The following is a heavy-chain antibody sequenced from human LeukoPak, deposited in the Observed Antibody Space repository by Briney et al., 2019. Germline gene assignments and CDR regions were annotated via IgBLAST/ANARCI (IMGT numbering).Heavy chain of an antibody. Sequence: ASVKVSCKASGYTFTSHYMHWVRQAPGQGLEWMGIINPSGGSTSYAQKFQGRVAMTRDTSTSTVYMELSSLRSEDTAVYYCARDSYTHDAFDIWGQGTMVTVSS. J-gene: IGHJ3*02. V-gene: IGHV1-46*01. CDR3: ARDSYTHDAFDI. CDR2: INPSGGST. CDR1: GYTFTSHY.